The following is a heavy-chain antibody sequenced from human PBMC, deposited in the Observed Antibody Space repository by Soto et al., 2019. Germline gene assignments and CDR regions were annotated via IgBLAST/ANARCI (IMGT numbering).Heavy chain of an antibody. CDR3: ARLVYDTRLNYMYFDF. D-gene: IGHD3-10*01. Sequence: SETLSLTCAVSGVSISSGNWWTWVRQSPQRGLEYIGEIFHDGTANYYPSFERRVAISVDTSNNQFSLKLTSVTAADTAIYFCARLVYDTRLNYMYFDFWGQGTLVTVSS. CDR2: IFHDGTA. J-gene: IGHJ4*02. V-gene: IGHV4-4*02. CDR1: GVSISSGNW.